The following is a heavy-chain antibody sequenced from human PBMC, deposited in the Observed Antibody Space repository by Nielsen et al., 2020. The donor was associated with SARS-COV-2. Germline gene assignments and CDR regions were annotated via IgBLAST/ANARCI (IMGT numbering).Heavy chain of an antibody. CDR2: IYISGGT. J-gene: IGHJ4*02. Sequence: GGSLRLSCAASGFNVSSHYMSWVRQAPGKGLDWVSLIYISGGTYYADSVKGRFTISRDNARNTLYLQMNGLRAEDTGVYYCASRQDGYNYDTQWGQGTRVTVSS. CDR3: ASRQDGYNYDTQ. V-gene: IGHV3-53*01. CDR1: GFNVSSHY. D-gene: IGHD5-24*01.